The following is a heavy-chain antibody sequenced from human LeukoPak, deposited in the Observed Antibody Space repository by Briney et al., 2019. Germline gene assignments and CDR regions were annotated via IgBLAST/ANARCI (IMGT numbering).Heavy chain of an antibody. Sequence: PGGSLRLSCAASGFSSYSMNWVRQAPGTGLEWVSSISSSSSYIYYADSVKGRFTISRDNAKNSLYLQMNSLRAEDTAVYYCARPDEQQLVRDAFDIWGQGTMVTVSS. V-gene: IGHV3-21*01. J-gene: IGHJ3*02. CDR1: GFSSYS. CDR2: ISSSSSYI. CDR3: ARPDEQQLVRDAFDI. D-gene: IGHD6-13*01.